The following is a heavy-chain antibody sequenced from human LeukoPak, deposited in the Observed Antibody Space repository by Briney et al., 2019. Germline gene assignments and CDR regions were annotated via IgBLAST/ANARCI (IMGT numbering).Heavy chain of an antibody. Sequence: SETLSLTCAVYGGSFSGYYWSWIRQHPGKGLEWIGYIYYSGSTYYNPSLKSRVTISVDTSKNQFSLKLSSVTAADTAVYYCARDLTRDGDYGTYDYWGQGTLVTVSS. CDR3: ARDLTRDGDYGTYDY. V-gene: IGHV4-31*11. CDR2: IYYSGST. D-gene: IGHD4-17*01. CDR1: GGSFSGYY. J-gene: IGHJ4*02.